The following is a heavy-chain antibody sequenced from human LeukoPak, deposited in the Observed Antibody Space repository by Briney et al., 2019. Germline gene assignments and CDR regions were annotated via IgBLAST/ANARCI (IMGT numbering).Heavy chain of an antibody. V-gene: IGHV3-23*01. CDR1: GFTFSNFD. D-gene: IGHD6-19*01. CDR3: ARGSSGPDY. Sequence: GGSLRLSCAASGFTFSNFDMTWVRQAPGKGLEWASHISSRGGTSHYADPVKGRFTISRDNFKNTLYLQMNSLRAEDTAVYYCARGSSGPDYWGQGTLVTVSS. J-gene: IGHJ4*02. CDR2: ISSRGGTS.